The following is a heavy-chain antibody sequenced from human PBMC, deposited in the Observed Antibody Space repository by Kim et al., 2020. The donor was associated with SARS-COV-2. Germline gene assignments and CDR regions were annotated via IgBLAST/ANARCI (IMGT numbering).Heavy chain of an antibody. D-gene: IGHD1-1*01. V-gene: IGHV4-31*03. CDR1: GGSISSGGYY. CDR2: IYYSGST. CDR3: ARTLKREGSWYFDL. J-gene: IGHJ2*01. Sequence: SETLSLTCTVSGGSISSGGYYWSWIRQHPGKGLEWIGYIYYSGSTYYNPSLKSRVTISVDTSKNQFSLKLSSVTAADTAVYYCARTLKREGSWYFDLWGRGTLVTVSS.